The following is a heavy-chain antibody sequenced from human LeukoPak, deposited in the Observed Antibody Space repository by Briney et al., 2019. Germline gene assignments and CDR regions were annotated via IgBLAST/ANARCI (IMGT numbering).Heavy chain of an antibody. CDR1: GGSISSYY. CDR2: IYISGST. J-gene: IGHJ4*02. Sequence: SETLSLTCTVSGGSISSYYWSWIRQPAGKGLEWIGRIYISGSTNYNPSLKSRVTMSVDTPKNQFSLKLSSVTAADTAVYYCARDSGDYYDSSGYYPYYFDYWGQGALVTVSS. CDR3: ARDSGDYYDSSGYYPYYFDY. V-gene: IGHV4-4*07. D-gene: IGHD3-22*01.